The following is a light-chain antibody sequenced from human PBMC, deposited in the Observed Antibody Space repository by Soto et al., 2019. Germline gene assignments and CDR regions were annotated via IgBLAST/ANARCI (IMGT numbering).Light chain of an antibody. V-gene: IGLV2-14*01. CDR1: GSDIGAYNY. CDR2: EVS. CDR3: SSYTSSSTPVV. Sequence: QSALTQPASVSGSPGQSITISCTGTGSDIGAYNYVSWYQQHPGKAPKVVIYEVSNRPSGVSNRFSGSKSGNTASLTISGLQTEDEADYYCSSYTSSSTPVVFGGGTKLTVL. J-gene: IGLJ2*01.